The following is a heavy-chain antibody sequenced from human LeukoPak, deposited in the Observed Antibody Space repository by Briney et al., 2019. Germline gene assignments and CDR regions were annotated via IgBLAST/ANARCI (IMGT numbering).Heavy chain of an antibody. CDR2: ISAYNGNT. D-gene: IGHD3-22*01. CDR3: ARVEYYDSSGYAS. CDR1: GYTFTSYY. J-gene: IGHJ4*02. Sequence: ASVKVSCKASGYTFTSYYMHWVRQAPGQGLEWMGWISAYNGNTNYAQKLQGRVTMTTDTSTSTAYMELRSLRSDDTAVYYCARVEYYDSSGYASWGQGTLVTVSS. V-gene: IGHV1-18*04.